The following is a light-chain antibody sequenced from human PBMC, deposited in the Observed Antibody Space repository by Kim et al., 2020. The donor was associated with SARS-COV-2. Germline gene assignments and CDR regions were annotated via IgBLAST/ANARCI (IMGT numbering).Light chain of an antibody. CDR3: CSFAGSITWV. CDR2: EVT. Sequence: GRSITVSCTGDSSDVGSYDFVSWYQQHPGKAPKIFIYEVTKRPSGVSHRFSGSKSGNTASLTISGLQTEDEADYYCCSFAGSITWVFGGGTQLTVL. CDR1: SSDVGSYDF. V-gene: IGLV2-23*02. J-gene: IGLJ3*02.